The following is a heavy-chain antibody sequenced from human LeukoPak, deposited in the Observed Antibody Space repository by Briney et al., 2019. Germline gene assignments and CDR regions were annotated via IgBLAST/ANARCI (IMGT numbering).Heavy chain of an antibody. D-gene: IGHD6-6*01. J-gene: IGHJ4*02. CDR2: ISSSGSTI. CDR3: ARDVSQLVVTFDY. Sequence: PGGSLRLSCAASGFTFSDYYMSWIRQAPGKGLEWVSYISSSGSTIYYADSVKGRFAISRDNAKNSLYLQMNSLRAEDTAVYYCARDVSQLVVTFDYWGQGTPVTVSS. CDR1: GFTFSDYY. V-gene: IGHV3-11*04.